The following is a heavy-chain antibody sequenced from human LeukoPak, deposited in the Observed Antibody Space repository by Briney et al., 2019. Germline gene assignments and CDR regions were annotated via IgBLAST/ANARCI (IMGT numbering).Heavy chain of an antibody. Sequence: SETLSLTCTVSGGSISNYYWSWIRQPAGKGLEWIGRIYTSGSTNYNPSPKSRVTMSVDTSKNQFSLKLSSVTAADTAVYYCARDRRELERRWFDPWGQGTLVTVSS. CDR2: IYTSGST. D-gene: IGHD1-1*01. V-gene: IGHV4-4*07. CDR1: GGSISNYY. J-gene: IGHJ5*02. CDR3: ARDRRELERRWFDP.